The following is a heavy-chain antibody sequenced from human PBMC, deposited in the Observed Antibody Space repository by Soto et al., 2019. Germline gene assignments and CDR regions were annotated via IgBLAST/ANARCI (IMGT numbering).Heavy chain of an antibody. D-gene: IGHD6-13*01. J-gene: IGHJ4*02. V-gene: IGHV4-34*01. CDR1: GGSFSGYY. CDR3: ARALYSSSWYDVRVRQIFDY. CDR2: INHSGST. Sequence: QVQLQQWGAGLLKPSETLSLTCAVYGGSFSGYYWSWIRQPPGKGLEWIGEINHSGSTNYNPSLKRRVTISVDTSKNQFSLKLSSVTAADTAVYYCARALYSSSWYDVRVRQIFDYWGQGTLVTVSS.